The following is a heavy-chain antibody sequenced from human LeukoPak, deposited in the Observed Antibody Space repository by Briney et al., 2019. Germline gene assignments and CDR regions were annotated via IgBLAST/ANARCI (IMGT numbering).Heavy chain of an antibody. D-gene: IGHD2-15*01. CDR2: ISYDGSNK. CDR3: AKPFFRYCSGGSCFYFDY. Sequence: GESLRLSCAASGFTFSSYGMHWVRQAPGKGLEWVAVISYDGSNKYYADSVKGRFTISRDNSKNTLYLQMNSLRAEDTAVYYCAKPFFRYCSGGSCFYFDYWGQGTLVTVSS. J-gene: IGHJ4*02. CDR1: GFTFSSYG. V-gene: IGHV3-30*18.